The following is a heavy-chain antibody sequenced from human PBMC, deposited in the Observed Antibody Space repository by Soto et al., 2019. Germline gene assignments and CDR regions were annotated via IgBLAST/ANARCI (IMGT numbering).Heavy chain of an antibody. CDR1: EYSVRRDG. D-gene: IGHD1-26*01. Sequence: EVPLVESGGGSVQTGGSLRLSCAISEYSVRRDGMNWVRPAPGKGLEWVAHTNQDGGEKYYVDSVKGRFTISRDNAKKSRYLQMNNLRVEDTAVYYCSGGVGDAFWGQGTQVTVSS. CDR2: TNQDGGEK. V-gene: IGHV3-7*04. J-gene: IGHJ4*02. CDR3: SGGVGDAF.